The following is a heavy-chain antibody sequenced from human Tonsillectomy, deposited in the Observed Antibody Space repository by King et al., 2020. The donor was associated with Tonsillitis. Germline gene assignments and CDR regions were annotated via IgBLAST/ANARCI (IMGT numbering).Heavy chain of an antibody. CDR2: IRSKAYGGTA. CDR1: GFTFGDYA. V-gene: IGHV3-49*04. D-gene: IGHD3-3*01. Sequence: VQLVESGGGLVQPGRSLRLSCTASGFTFGDYAMSWVRQAPGKGLEWVGFIRSKAYGGTAEYAASVKGRFTISRDDSKSIAYLQMNSLKTEDTAVYYCTRCDFWSAYYTGLFADSWGQGTLVTVSS. J-gene: IGHJ4*02. CDR3: TRCDFWSAYYTGLFADS.